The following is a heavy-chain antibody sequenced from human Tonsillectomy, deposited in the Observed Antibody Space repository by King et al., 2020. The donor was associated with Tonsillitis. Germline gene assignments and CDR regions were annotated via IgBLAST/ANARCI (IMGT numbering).Heavy chain of an antibody. V-gene: IGHV3-33*05. CDR2: ISYDGSNK. J-gene: IGHJ2*01. CDR1: GFTFSSYG. D-gene: IGHD5-18*01. CDR3: ARRRGYSYGLSDWYFDL. Sequence: VQLVESGGGVVQPGRSLRLSCAASGFTFSSYGMHWVRQAQGKGLEWVAVISYDGSNKYYADSVKGRFTISRDNSKNTLYLQMNSLRAEDTAVYYCARRRGYSYGLSDWYFDLWGRGTLVTVSS.